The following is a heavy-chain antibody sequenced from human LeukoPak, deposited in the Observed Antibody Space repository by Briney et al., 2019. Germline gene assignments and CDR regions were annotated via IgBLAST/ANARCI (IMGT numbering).Heavy chain of an antibody. CDR3: ARDLVLSGYSYGLDY. D-gene: IGHD5-18*01. Sequence: GSLRLSCAASGFTVSSNYMSWVRQAPGKGLEWVSVIYSGGSTYYADSVKGRFTISRDNSKNTLYLQMNSLRAEDTAVYYCARDLVLSGYSYGLDYWGQGTLVTVSS. CDR1: GFTVSSNY. J-gene: IGHJ4*02. CDR2: IYSGGST. V-gene: IGHV3-53*01.